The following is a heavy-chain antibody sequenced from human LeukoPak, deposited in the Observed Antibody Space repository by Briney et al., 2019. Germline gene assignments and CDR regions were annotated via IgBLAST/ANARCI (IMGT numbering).Heavy chain of an antibody. V-gene: IGHV4-59*01. Sequence: KASETLSLTCSISGASISSYYWSWIRQPPGKGLEWIGYIFYSGGTSYNPSLRSRVTISLDTSKNQFSLKLSSVTATDTAIYFCARSYCSGGSCYLYYFDYWGQGTLVTVSS. CDR3: ARSYCSGGSCYLYYFDY. CDR2: IFYSGGT. CDR1: GASISSYY. D-gene: IGHD2-15*01. J-gene: IGHJ4*02.